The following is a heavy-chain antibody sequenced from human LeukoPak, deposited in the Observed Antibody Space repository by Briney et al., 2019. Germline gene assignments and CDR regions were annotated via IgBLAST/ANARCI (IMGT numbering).Heavy chain of an antibody. Sequence: SETLSLTCTVAGGSISSDVHYWDWSRQAPGKGLEWIGSLLYNGNTWYNPSLESRVTISVDTSENQFSLRLTSVNAADTALYFCTRRGSGNGGTYAGMDVWGPGTSVTVSS. D-gene: IGHD1-26*01. CDR2: LLYNGNT. J-gene: IGHJ6*02. V-gene: IGHV4-39*01. CDR3: TRRGSGNGGTYAGMDV. CDR1: GGSISSDVHY.